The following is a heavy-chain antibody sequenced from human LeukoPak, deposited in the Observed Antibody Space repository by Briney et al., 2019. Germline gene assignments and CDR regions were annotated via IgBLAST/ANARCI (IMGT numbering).Heavy chain of an antibody. CDR2: IYGSRST. CDR3: AREGTSGTHLNWFDP. V-gene: IGHV4-59*01. CDR1: GGSISSYY. Sequence: SETLSLICTVSGGSISSYYWSWIRQPPGKGLEWIGHIYGSRSTNYNPSLKSRVTLSVDTSKNQFSLKLSSVTAADTAVYYCAREGTSGTHLNWFDPWGQGTLVTVSS. J-gene: IGHJ5*02. D-gene: IGHD1-1*01.